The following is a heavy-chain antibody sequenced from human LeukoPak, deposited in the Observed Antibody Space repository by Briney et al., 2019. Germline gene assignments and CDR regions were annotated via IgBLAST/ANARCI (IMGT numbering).Heavy chain of an antibody. V-gene: IGHV4-34*01. CDR1: GGSFSGYY. J-gene: IGHJ4*02. CDR3: ATVRGHLAC. CDR2: INHSGST. Sequence: SETLSLTCAVYGGSFSGYYWSWIRQPPGKGLEWIGEINHSGSTNYNPSLKSRVTISVDTSKNQFSLKLSSVTAADTAVYYCATVRGHLACWGQGTLVTVSS. D-gene: IGHD2-8*01.